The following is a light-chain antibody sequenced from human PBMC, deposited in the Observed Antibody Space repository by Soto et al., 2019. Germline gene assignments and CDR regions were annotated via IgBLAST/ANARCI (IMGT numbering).Light chain of an antibody. V-gene: IGKV3-11*01. CDR2: DAS. CDR1: QNVNNW. CDR3: QHRNDWPLT. Sequence: ENAPRCCRASQNVNNWLAWYQQKPGQAPRLVIYDASRRATGIPARFRGSGSGTDFTLTISSLEPEDSAVYYCQHRNDWPLTFGGGTKVDIK. J-gene: IGKJ4*01.